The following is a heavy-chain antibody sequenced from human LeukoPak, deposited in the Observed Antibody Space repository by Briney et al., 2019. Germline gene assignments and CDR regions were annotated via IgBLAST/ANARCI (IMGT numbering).Heavy chain of an antibody. J-gene: IGHJ4*02. CDR2: ISGSRDFI. CDR1: GVTFNVYA. Sequence: GGSLRLSCAASGVTFNVYAMHWVRQVPGKGQEWISSISGSRDFIYYADSVKGRFTISRDNAKNSLYLDMNSLRVEDTAVYFCVRALVGAAFDTWGQGALVTVSS. V-gene: IGHV3-21*06. D-gene: IGHD1-26*01. CDR3: VRALVGAAFDT.